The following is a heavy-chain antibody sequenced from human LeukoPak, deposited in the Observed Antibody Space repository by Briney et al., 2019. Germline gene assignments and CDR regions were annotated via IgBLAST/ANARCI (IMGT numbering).Heavy chain of an antibody. V-gene: IGHV3-30*02. D-gene: IGHD6-19*01. Sequence: PGGSLRLSCAASGFTFSSYGMHWVRQAPGKGLEWVAFIRYDGSNKYYADSVKGRFTISRDNSKNTLYLQMNSLRAEDTAVYYCASLGICGGWYMCYNFDYWGQGTLVTVSS. CDR2: IRYDGSNK. J-gene: IGHJ4*02. CDR3: ASLGICGGWYMCYNFDY. CDR1: GFTFSSYG.